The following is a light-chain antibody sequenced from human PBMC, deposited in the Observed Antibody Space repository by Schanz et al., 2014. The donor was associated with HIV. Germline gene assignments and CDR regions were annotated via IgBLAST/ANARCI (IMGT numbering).Light chain of an antibody. CDR3: SSFAGSNVLGI. J-gene: IGLJ2*01. Sequence: QSALTQPASVSGSPGQSITISCTGTSSDVGGYNYVAWYQQHAGKAPKLMIYDVSNRPSGVSNRFSGSKSGNTASLTVSGLQPEDEADYYCSSFAGSNVLGIFGGGTKLTVL. CDR2: DVS. CDR1: SSDVGGYNY. V-gene: IGLV2-14*01.